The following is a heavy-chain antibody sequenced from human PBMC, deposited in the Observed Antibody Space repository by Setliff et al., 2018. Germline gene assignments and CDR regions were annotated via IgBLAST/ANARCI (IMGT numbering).Heavy chain of an antibody. CDR3: ARDSRGLVPAAIEGSYYYYGMDV. D-gene: IGHD2-2*02. Sequence: ASVKVSCKASGYTFTGYYMHWVRQAPGQGLEWMGWMNPNSGNTGYAQKFQGRVTMTRNTSISTAYMELSSLRSEDTAVYYCARDSRGLVPAAIEGSYYYYGMDVWGQGTTVTVSS. J-gene: IGHJ6*02. CDR1: GYTFTGYY. CDR2: MNPNSGNT. V-gene: IGHV1-8*02.